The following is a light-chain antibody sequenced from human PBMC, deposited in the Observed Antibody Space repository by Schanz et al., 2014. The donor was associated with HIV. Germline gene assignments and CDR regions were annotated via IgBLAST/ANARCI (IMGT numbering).Light chain of an antibody. CDR1: SSSLKTNT. V-gene: IGLV1-44*01. J-gene: IGLJ3*02. Sequence: QSVLTQPPSASGAPGQRVTISCSGSSSSLKTNTVNWSHPPPGTAPPLLIYNTYHRPSGVPDRFSGSESGTSASLAISGLQSEDEADYYCGTWDDSLNGWVFGGGTKLTVL. CDR3: GTWDDSLNGWV. CDR2: NTY.